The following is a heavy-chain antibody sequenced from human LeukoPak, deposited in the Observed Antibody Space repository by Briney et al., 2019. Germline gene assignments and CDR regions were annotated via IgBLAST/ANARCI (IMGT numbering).Heavy chain of an antibody. CDR2: IYYNGST. CDR3: ARDASGIRSPFDY. D-gene: IGHD3-3*01. Sequence: SETLSLTCTVSGGSISSYYWSWIRQPPGKGLEWIGYIYYNGSTNYNPSLKSRVAISVDTSKNQFSLRLSSVTAADTAVYYCARDASGIRSPFDYWGQGTLVTVSS. CDR1: GGSISSYY. V-gene: IGHV4-59*01. J-gene: IGHJ4*02.